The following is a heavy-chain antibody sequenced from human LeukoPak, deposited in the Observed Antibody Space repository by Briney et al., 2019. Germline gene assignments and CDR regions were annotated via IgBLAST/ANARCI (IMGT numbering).Heavy chain of an antibody. J-gene: IGHJ4*02. D-gene: IGHD1-1*01. V-gene: IGHV3-30*18. Sequence: GRSLRLSCAASGFTFSSYGMHWVRQAPGKGLEWVAVISYDGSNKYYADSVKDRFTISRDNSKNTLYLQMNSLRAEDTAVYYCAKFPTLENYFDYWGQGTLVTVSS. CDR3: AKFPTLENYFDY. CDR2: ISYDGSNK. CDR1: GFTFSSYG.